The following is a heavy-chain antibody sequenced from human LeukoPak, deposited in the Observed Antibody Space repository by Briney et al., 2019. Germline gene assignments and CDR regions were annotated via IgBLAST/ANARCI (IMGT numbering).Heavy chain of an antibody. D-gene: IGHD6-13*01. CDR1: GGSISSYY. CDR3: ARDRAAAHFDY. J-gene: IGHJ4*02. Sequence: SETLSLTCTVSGGSISSYYWSWIRQPPGKGLEWIGYIYYSGSTNYNPSLKSRVTISVDTSKNQFSLKLSSVTAADTAVYYCARDRAAAHFDYWGQGTLVTFSS. CDR2: IYYSGST. V-gene: IGHV4-59*01.